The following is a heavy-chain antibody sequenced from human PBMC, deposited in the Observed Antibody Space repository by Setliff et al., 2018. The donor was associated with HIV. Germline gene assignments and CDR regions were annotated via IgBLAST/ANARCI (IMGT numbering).Heavy chain of an antibody. J-gene: IGHJ5*02. D-gene: IGHD5-12*01. V-gene: IGHV1-2*02. CDR1: GYNFADYF. CDR3: AREMTATVDIVAASMNFPDL. Sequence: ASVKVSCKASGYNFADYFIYWVRQAPGQGLEWVGWINPSTGDTLSAQKFQGRVTMTRDTSTRTAYMLLTSLRPDDTAVYYCAREMTATVDIVAASMNFPDLWGQGTLVTVSS. CDR2: INPSTGDT.